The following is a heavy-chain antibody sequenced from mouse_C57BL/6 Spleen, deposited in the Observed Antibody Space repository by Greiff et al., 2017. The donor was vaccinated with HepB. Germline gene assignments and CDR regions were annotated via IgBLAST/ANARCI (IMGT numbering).Heavy chain of an antibody. J-gene: IGHJ3*01. CDR3: ARAMVTTSWFAY. D-gene: IGHD2-2*01. V-gene: IGHV1-82*01. Sequence: VNVVESGPELVKPGASVKISCKASGYAFSSSWMNWVKQRPGKGLEWIGRIYPGDGDTNYNGKFKGKATLTADKSSSTAYMQLSSLTSEDSAVYFCARAMVTTSWFAYWGQGTLVTVSA. CDR1: GYAFSSSW. CDR2: IYPGDGDT.